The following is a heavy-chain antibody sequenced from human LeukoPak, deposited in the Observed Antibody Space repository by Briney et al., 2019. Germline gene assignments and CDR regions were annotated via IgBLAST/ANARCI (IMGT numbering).Heavy chain of an antibody. V-gene: IGHV4-59*01. Sequence: SETLSLTCTVSGGSISSYYWSWIRQPPGKGLEWIGYIYYSGSTNYNPSLKSRVTISVDTSKNQFSLKLSSVTAADTAVYYCAREVERKYSSSWYGNWFDPWGQGTLVTVSS. CDR2: IYYSGST. CDR3: AREVERKYSSSWYGNWFDP. D-gene: IGHD6-13*01. J-gene: IGHJ5*02. CDR1: GGSISSYY.